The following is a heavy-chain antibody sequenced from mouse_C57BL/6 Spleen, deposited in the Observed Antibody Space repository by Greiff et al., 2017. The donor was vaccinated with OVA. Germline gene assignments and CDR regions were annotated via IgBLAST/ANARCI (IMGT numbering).Heavy chain of an antibody. CDR1: GFTFSDYG. CDR2: ISSGSSTI. D-gene: IGHD3-3*01. J-gene: IGHJ2*01. CDR3: ARQGDHFDY. V-gene: IGHV5-17*01. Sequence: EVQLQQSGGGLVKPGGSLKLSCAASGFTFSDYGMHWVRQAPEKGLEWVAYISSGSSTIYYADTVKGRFTISRDNAKNTLFLQRTSLRSEDTAMYYCARQGDHFDYWGQGTTLTVSS.